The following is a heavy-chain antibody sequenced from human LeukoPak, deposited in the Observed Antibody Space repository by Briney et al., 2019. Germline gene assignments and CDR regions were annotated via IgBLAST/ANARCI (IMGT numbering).Heavy chain of an antibody. CDR1: GYTFTGHY. Sequence: ASVKVSCKASGYTFTGHYMHWVRQAPGQGLERMGWINPKNAATNYAQKFQGRVTMTRDTSSGTVYMELRSLRSDDTAVYYCAFSSYYLQGNYYYMDVWGKGTTVTVSS. V-gene: IGHV1-2*02. J-gene: IGHJ6*03. CDR2: INPKNAAT. D-gene: IGHD1-26*01. CDR3: AFSSYYLQGNYYYMDV.